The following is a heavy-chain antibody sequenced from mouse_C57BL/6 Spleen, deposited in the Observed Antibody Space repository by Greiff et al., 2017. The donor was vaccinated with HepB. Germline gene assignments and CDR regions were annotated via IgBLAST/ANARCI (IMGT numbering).Heavy chain of an antibody. CDR1: GYTFTSYG. J-gene: IGHJ4*01. CDR2: IYPRSGNT. D-gene: IGHD2-4*01. CDR3: ARRGYDYDDAMDY. V-gene: IGHV1-81*01. Sequence: VQLVESGAELARPGASVKLSCKASGYTFTSYGISWVKQRTGQGLEWIGEIYPRSGNTYYNEKFKGKATLTADKSSSTAYMELRSLTSEDSAVYFCARRGYDYDDAMDYWGQGTSVTVSS.